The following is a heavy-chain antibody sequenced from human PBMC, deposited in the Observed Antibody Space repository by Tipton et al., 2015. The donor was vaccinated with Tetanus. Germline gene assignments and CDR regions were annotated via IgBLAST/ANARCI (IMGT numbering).Heavy chain of an antibody. CDR2: IYQTGTT. V-gene: IGHV4-30-4*01. Sequence: LRLSCTVSGASFSSGDYCWSWIRKPPGKDLEWIGYIYQTGTTYYNPSLKGRVTISMDRSNTQFSLRLDSLTAADTAVYYCARAAGFLGLTHDFWGRGTLVSVSS. CDR3: ARAAGFLGLTHDF. D-gene: IGHD2/OR15-2a*01. J-gene: IGHJ4*02. CDR1: GASFSSGDYC.